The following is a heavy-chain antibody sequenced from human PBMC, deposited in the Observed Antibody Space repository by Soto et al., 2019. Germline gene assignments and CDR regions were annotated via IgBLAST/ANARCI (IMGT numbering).Heavy chain of an antibody. D-gene: IGHD1-26*01. Sequence: QITLNESGPPLVKPTQTLTRTCTFSGFSLGTYGVGVGWIRQPPGKALEWLALIYWDDDKRYSPSLKSRLTITKDTSKRQVFLTLTNVDPVDTATYYCAHRGGGIVDWYFDLWGRGTPVIVSS. J-gene: IGHJ2*01. CDR1: GFSLGTYGVG. CDR3: AHRGGGIVDWYFDL. CDR2: IYWDDDK. V-gene: IGHV2-5*02.